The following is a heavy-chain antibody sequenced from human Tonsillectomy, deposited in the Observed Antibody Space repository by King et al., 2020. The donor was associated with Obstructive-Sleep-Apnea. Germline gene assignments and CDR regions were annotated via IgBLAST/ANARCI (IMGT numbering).Heavy chain of an antibody. CDR1: GFSFSTYS. J-gene: IGHJ6*02. V-gene: IGHV3-48*04. Sequence: VQLVESGGGLVQPGGSLRLSCAASGFSFSTYSMKWVRQTPGKGLEWVSYISSSSNTIYYADSVKGRFTISRDNAKNALYLQMNSLRAEDTAMYYCARDRPDSGPLYYYAMDVWGQGTTVTVSS. CDR2: ISSSSNTI. CDR3: ARDRPDSGPLYYYAMDV. D-gene: IGHD6-19*01.